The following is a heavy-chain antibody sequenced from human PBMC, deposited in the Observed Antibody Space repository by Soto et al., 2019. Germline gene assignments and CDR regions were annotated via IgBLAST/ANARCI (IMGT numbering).Heavy chain of an antibody. CDR1: GFTFGDYA. Sequence: GGSLRLSCTASGFTFGDYAVSWFRQAPGKGLEWVGLIRGKAYGGTTEYAASVKGRFTISRDDSKSIAYLQMNNLKTEDTAVYYCTRARDYSYYMDVWGKGTTVTVSS. CDR2: IRGKAYGGTT. CDR3: TRARDYSYYMDV. V-gene: IGHV3-49*03. J-gene: IGHJ6*03.